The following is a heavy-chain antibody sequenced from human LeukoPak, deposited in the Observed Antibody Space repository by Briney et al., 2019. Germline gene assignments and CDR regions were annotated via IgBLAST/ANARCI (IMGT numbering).Heavy chain of an antibody. CDR1: GGSISTYY. J-gene: IGHJ4*02. CDR3: ARLKYYSGWPSFDY. Sequence: SETLSLTCTVSGGSISTYYWTWIRQPPEKGLTWIGYVYNLGSTNYNPSLKSRVAMSVDTSKNQFSLRLKSVTAADTAMYYCARLKYYSGWPSFDYWGQGTLVTVSS. D-gene: IGHD6-19*01. V-gene: IGHV4-59*08. CDR2: VYNLGST.